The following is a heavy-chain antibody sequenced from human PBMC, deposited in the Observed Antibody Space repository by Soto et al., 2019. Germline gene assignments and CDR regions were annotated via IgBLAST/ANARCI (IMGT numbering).Heavy chain of an antibody. Sequence: GGSLILSCAASGFTFISYAMSWVRQAPGKGLEWVADITGRGDSTYYADSVKGRLTISRDNSKNTVYLQMDSLRGEDTALYYCAKRKGLVTTAYDDWGKGTLVTGSS. CDR2: ITGRGDST. D-gene: IGHD4-17*01. V-gene: IGHV3-23*01. CDR3: AKRKGLVTTAYDD. J-gene: IGHJ4*02. CDR1: GFTFISYA.